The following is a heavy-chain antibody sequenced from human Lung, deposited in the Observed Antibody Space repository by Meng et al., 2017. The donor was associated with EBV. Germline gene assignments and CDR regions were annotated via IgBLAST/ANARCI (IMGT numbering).Heavy chain of an antibody. CDR1: GLTCSGYN. Sequence: VRLLESGGGLVKPGVAXXXSCVASGLTCSGYNSDWFRQAPGKGLEWVSSISPTSSHIYYADSVKGRFTISRDNDKNSVFLQMNSLRVEDTAVYYCAIPDSSGWGGGSWGQGTLVTVSS. CDR3: AIPDSSGWGGGS. CDR2: ISPTSSHI. V-gene: IGHV3-21*01. D-gene: IGHD6-19*01. J-gene: IGHJ5*02.